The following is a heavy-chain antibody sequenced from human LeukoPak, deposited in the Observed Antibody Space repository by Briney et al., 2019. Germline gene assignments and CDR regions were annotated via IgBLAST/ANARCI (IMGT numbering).Heavy chain of an antibody. CDR1: GFTFDDYA. D-gene: IGHD1-26*01. V-gene: IGHV3-9*01. J-gene: IGHJ4*02. Sequence: SLRLSCAASGFTFDDYAMHWVRQAPGKGLEWVSGISWNSGSIGYADSVKGRFTISRDNAKNSLYLQMNSLRAEDTALYYCAKDPLVGATVWGQGTLVTVSS. CDR3: AKDPLVGATV. CDR2: ISWNSGSI.